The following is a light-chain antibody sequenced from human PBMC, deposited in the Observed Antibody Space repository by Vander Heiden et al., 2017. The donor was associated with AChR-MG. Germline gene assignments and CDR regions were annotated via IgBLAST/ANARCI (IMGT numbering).Light chain of an antibody. CDR1: QSVSSS. V-gene: IGKV3-11*01. Sequence: EIVLTKSPATLSLSPGERATLSCRASQSVSSSLVWYQQKPGQAPRLLIYEASTRATGIPARFSGSGSGTDFTLTISRLEPEDFAVYYCQQRSNWPWTFGQGTKVEIK. CDR3: QQRSNWPWT. CDR2: EAS. J-gene: IGKJ1*01.